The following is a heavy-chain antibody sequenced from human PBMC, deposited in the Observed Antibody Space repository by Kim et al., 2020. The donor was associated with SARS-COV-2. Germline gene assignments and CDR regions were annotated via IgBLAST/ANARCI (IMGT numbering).Heavy chain of an antibody. Sequence: GGSLRLSCAASGFTLSSYWMHWVRQAPGEGLVWVSRISNDESSTTYADSVKGRFTISRDNAKNTLHLQMNSLRAEDTAVYYCAREEVVAPRRGHYYYYGMDVWGQGTTVTVSS. V-gene: IGHV3-74*01. CDR3: AREEVVAPRRGHYYYYGMDV. D-gene: IGHD5-12*01. CDR1: GFTLSSYW. CDR2: ISNDESST. J-gene: IGHJ6*02.